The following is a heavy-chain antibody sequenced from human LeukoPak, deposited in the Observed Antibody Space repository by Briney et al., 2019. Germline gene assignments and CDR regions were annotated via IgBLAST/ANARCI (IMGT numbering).Heavy chain of an antibody. CDR3: ARGFSGYDAPCDY. CDR2: IYSGGST. J-gene: IGHJ4*02. D-gene: IGHD5-12*01. Sequence: GGSLRLSCAASGFTVSSNYMSWVRQAPGKGLEWVSVIYSGGSTYYADSVKGRFTISGDNSKNTLYLQMNSLRAEDTAVYYCARGFSGYDAPCDYWGQGTLVTVSS. V-gene: IGHV3-53*01. CDR1: GFTVSSNY.